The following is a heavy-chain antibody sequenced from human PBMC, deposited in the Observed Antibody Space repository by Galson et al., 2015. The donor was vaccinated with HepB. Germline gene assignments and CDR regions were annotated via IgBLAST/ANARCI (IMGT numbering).Heavy chain of an antibody. CDR1: GFTFSSYA. CDR2: ISGSGGST. Sequence: SLRLSCAASGFTFSSYAMSWVRQAPGKGLEWVSAISGSGGSTYYADSVKGRFTISRDNSKNTLYLQMNSLRAEDTAVYYCARPGIAMAGTSLFYWGQGTLVTVSS. V-gene: IGHV3-23*01. D-gene: IGHD6-19*01. CDR3: ARPGIAMAGTSLFY. J-gene: IGHJ4*02.